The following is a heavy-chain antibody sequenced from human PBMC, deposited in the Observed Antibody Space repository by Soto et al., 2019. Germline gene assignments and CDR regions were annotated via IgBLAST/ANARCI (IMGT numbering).Heavy chain of an antibody. CDR1: GFTFSSYA. CDR2: ISGSGGST. D-gene: IGHD2-15*01. J-gene: IGHJ6*02. CDR3: AKGFSPLGYCSGGSCYPEYYYYGMDV. V-gene: IGHV3-23*01. Sequence: PVGSLRLSCAASGFTFSSYAMSWVRQAPGKGLEWVSAISGSGGSTYYADSVKGRFTISRDNSKNTLYLQMNSLRAEDTAVYYCAKGFSPLGYCSGGSCYPEYYYYGMDVWGQGTTVTVSS.